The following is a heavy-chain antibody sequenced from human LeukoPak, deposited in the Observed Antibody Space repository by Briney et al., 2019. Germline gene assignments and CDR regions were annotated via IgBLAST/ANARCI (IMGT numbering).Heavy chain of an antibody. Sequence: SETLSLTCTVSGGSISSYYWSWIRQPPGKGLEWIGYIYYSGSTNYNPSLKSRVTISVDTSKNQFSLKLSSVTAADTAVYYCASGDFWSGPFDPWGQGTLVTVSS. CDR2: IYYSGST. CDR3: ASGDFWSGPFDP. J-gene: IGHJ5*02. D-gene: IGHD3-3*01. V-gene: IGHV4-59*01. CDR1: GGSISSYY.